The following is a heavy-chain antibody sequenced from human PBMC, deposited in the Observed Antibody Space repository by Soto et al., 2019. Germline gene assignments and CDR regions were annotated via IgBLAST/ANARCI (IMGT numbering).Heavy chain of an antibody. J-gene: IGHJ6*02. CDR3: TRKTPTNGMAV. D-gene: IGHD2-15*01. V-gene: IGHV3-13*05. CDR2: IGSAGDQ. CDR1: GVTLGDYD. Sequence: GGSLRLSWAALGVTLGDYDSHWVRQATGKGLEWVSGIGSAGDQYYEDSVKGRFTISRENAKNSLYLQMNSLRVGDTAVYYCTRKTPTNGMAVWGQGTTVTVSS.